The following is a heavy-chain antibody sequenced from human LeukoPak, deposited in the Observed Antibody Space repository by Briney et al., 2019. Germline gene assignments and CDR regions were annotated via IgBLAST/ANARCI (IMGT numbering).Heavy chain of an antibody. CDR2: ISSSSSTI. Sequence: GGSLRLSCAASGFTFSSYSMNWVRQAPGKGLEWVSYISSSSSTIYYADSVKGRSTISRDNAKNSLYLQMNSLRAEDTAVYYCARDLYGDYLYYFDYWGQGTLVTVSS. D-gene: IGHD4-17*01. CDR3: ARDLYGDYLYYFDY. V-gene: IGHV3-48*01. J-gene: IGHJ4*02. CDR1: GFTFSSYS.